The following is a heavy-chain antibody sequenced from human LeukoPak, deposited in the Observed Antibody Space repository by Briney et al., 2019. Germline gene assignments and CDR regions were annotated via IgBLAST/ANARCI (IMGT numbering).Heavy chain of an antibody. CDR2: INPKSDVT. V-gene: IGHV1-2*02. Sequence: SVSVSCTASGYTFTGHYMHWVRQGPGQGPEWMGWINPKSDVTNYTQTFQGRVTMTRDTSISIVYMALSRLTLDDTAVYYSARALRYDDSSGYYAYWGQGTLVTVSS. CDR3: ARALRYDDSSGYYAY. J-gene: IGHJ4*01. D-gene: IGHD3-22*01. CDR1: GYTFTGHY.